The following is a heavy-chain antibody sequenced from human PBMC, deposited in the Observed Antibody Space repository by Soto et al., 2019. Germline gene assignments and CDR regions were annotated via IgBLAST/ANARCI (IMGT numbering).Heavy chain of an antibody. J-gene: IGHJ6*02. Sequence: SETLSLTCTVSGGSISSGNYFWSWIRQHPGKGLEWIGYIYYSGSTYYNPSLKSRVTISVDTSKNQFSLKLRSVTAGDTAVYYCAREDSTEGGMDVWGQGTTVTVSS. V-gene: IGHV4-31*03. CDR3: AREDSTEGGMDV. D-gene: IGHD4-17*01. CDR1: GGSISSGNYF. CDR2: IYYSGST.